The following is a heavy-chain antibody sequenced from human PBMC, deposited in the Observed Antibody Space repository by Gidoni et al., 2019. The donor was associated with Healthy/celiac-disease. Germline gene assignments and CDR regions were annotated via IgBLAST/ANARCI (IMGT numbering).Heavy chain of an antibody. J-gene: IGHJ2*01. CDR3: ARIGVSSSGWIYWYFDL. Sequence: QVTLKESGPVLLKHTETLTLTCTVSGFSLRNARMGVSWIRQPPGKALEWLAHIFSNDAQSYSTPLNSRLTLSKDTSKRQVVLTMTNMDPVATAPYYCARIGVSSSGWIYWYFDLWGRGTLVTVSS. V-gene: IGHV2-26*01. CDR2: IFSNDAQ. D-gene: IGHD6-19*01. CDR1: GFSLRNARMG.